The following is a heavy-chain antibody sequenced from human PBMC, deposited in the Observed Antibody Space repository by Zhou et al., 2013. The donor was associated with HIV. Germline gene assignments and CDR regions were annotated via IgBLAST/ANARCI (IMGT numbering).Heavy chain of an antibody. D-gene: IGHD3-22*01. Sequence: QVQLVQSGAEVKKPGSSVKVSCKASGGNFNTYAISWVRQAPGQGLEWVGRIIPILDIPNYAQKFQGRVTITADNSAVRAYMELSSLRSEDTAVYYCARGPYDGTYYFDYWGQGTLVTVSS. J-gene: IGHJ4*02. CDR1: GGNFNTYA. V-gene: IGHV1-69*04. CDR2: IIPILDIP. CDR3: ARGPYDGTYYFDY.